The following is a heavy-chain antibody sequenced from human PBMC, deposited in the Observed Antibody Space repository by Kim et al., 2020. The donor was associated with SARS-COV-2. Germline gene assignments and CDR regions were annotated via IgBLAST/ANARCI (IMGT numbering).Heavy chain of an antibody. CDR2: IKNKANNYAT. J-gene: IGHJ4*02. V-gene: IGHV3-72*01. Sequence: GGSLRLSCAASGFTFSDNYMDWVRQAPGKGREWVGRIKNKANNYATDYAASVKARFTISRDDSKRSLFLQMDSLKTEDTAVYYCARNNWGFTDWGQGTLVTVSS. CDR3: ARNNWGFTD. CDR1: GFTFSDNY. D-gene: IGHD7-27*01.